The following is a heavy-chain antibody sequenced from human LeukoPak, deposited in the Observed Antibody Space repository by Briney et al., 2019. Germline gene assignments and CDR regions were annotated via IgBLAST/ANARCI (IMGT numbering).Heavy chain of an antibody. CDR3: ASRSGSYYYYYYYMDV. CDR1: GFTFSDYY. D-gene: IGHD1-26*01. V-gene: IGHV3-11*04. CDR2: ISSSGSTI. J-gene: IGHJ6*03. Sequence: GGSLRLSCAASGFTFSDYYMSWIRQAPGKGLEWVSYISSSGSTIYYADSVKGRFTISRDNAKNSLYLQMNSLRAEDTAVYYCASRSGSYYYYYYYMDVWGKGTTVTVSS.